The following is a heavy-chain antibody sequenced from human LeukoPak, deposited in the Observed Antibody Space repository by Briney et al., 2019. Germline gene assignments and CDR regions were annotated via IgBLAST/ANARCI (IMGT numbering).Heavy chain of an antibody. Sequence: GGSLRLSCAASGFTFSSYAMSWVRQAPGKWLGWVSSIGGSGFSTYYADSVKGRFTFSRDNSKNTLYLRMNSLRAEDTAVYYCAKDQGGSLYYWGQGTLVTVSS. D-gene: IGHD1-26*01. CDR1: GFTFSSYA. J-gene: IGHJ4*02. CDR3: AKDQGGSLYY. CDR2: IGGSGFST. V-gene: IGHV3-23*01.